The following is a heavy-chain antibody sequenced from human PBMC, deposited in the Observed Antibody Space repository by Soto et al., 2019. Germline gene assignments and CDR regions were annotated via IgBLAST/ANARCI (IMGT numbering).Heavy chain of an antibody. J-gene: IGHJ6*02. CDR3: ARGDGYNLRNGMDV. D-gene: IGHD5-12*01. CDR2: IIPILGIA. CDR1: GGTFSSYT. V-gene: IGHV1-69*02. Sequence: PVASVKVSCKASGGTFSSYTISWVRQAPGRGLEWMGRIIPILGIANYAQKFQGRVTITADKSTSTAYMELSSLRSEDTAVYYCARGDGYNLRNGMDVRAQRTTVTGSS.